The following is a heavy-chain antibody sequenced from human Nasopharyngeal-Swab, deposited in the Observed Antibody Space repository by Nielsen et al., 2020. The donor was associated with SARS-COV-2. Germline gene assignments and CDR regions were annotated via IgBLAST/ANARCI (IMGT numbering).Heavy chain of an antibody. Sequence: SETLSLTCIVSGGSVSRGSHNWSWIRQPPGKGREWIVYIFYTGNTNYNPSLESRVTMSIDTSRNQFSLSLNSVTAADTAVYYCARDRGDLRKYYFDSWGQGTQITVSA. CDR2: IFYTGNT. CDR3: ARDRGDLRKYYFDS. J-gene: IGHJ4*02. CDR1: GGSVSRGSHN. D-gene: IGHD3-10*01. V-gene: IGHV4-61*01.